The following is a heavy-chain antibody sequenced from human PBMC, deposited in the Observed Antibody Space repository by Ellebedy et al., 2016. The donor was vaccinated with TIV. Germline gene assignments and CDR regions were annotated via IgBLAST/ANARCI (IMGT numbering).Heavy chain of an antibody. D-gene: IGHD2-15*01. CDR1: GLSFSDFW. J-gene: IGHJ4*02. Sequence: PGGSLRLSCAASGLSFSDFWMQWIRQAPGKGLEWVANIKQDGSAKNYVDSVKGRFTISRDNSKNTLYLQMNSLRAEDSAVYYCTKDKGTGGSCHDYWGQGTLVTVSS. V-gene: IGHV3-7*01. CDR3: TKDKGTGGSCHDY. CDR2: IKQDGSAK.